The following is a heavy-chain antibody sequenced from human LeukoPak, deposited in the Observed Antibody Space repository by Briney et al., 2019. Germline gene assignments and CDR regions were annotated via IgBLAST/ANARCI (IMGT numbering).Heavy chain of an antibody. Sequence: GGSLRLSCAASGFTFSSLWMSWVRQAPGRGPEWVANINQDGGTTYYVASVKGRFTISRDNAKNSLSLQMSSLRAEDTAVYYCTKDRQGPNQYHMDVWGKGTTATVSS. J-gene: IGHJ6*03. CDR1: GFTFSSLW. CDR2: INQDGGTT. CDR3: TKDRQGPNQYHMDV. V-gene: IGHV3-7*01.